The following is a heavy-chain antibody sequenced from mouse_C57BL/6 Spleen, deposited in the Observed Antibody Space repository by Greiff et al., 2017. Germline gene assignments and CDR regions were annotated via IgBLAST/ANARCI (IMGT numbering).Heavy chain of an antibody. Sequence: QVQLQQPGAELVRPGSSVKLSCKASGYTFTSYWMHWVKQRPIQGLEWIGNIDPSDSETHYNQKFKDKATLTVDKSSSTAYMQLSSLTSEDSAVYYCARWGGRSLDYWGQGTTLTVSS. V-gene: IGHV1-52*01. CDR2: IDPSDSET. D-gene: IGHD1-1*01. CDR3: ARWGGRSLDY. CDR1: GYTFTSYW. J-gene: IGHJ2*01.